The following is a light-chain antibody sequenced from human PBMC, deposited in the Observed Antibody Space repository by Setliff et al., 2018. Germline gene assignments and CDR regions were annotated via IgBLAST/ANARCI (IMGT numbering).Light chain of an antibody. J-gene: IGLJ1*01. V-gene: IGLV2-14*03. CDR1: GSDVGTSKY. CDR2: DVT. CDR3: QVWNSETYPYV. Sequence: QSALTQPASVSGSPGQSITISCTGTGSDVGTSKYVSWYQQHPGKAPKLIIYDVTTRPSGVSNRFSGSNSGNTATLTISRVEAGDEADYYRQVWNSETYPYVFGSGTKVTVL.